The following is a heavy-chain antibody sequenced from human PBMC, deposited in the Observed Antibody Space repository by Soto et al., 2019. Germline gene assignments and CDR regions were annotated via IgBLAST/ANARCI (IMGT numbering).Heavy chain of an antibody. CDR3: AKIGLQWSTLGYGMDV. Sequence: GGSLRLSCAASGFSFSSYGMHWVRQAPGKGLEWVAVISYDGSNKYYADSVKGRFTISRDNSKNTLYLQMNSLRAEDTAVYYCAKIGLQWSTLGYGMDVWGKGTTVTVSS. D-gene: IGHD2-8*01. V-gene: IGHV3-30*18. J-gene: IGHJ6*04. CDR1: GFSFSSYG. CDR2: ISYDGSNK.